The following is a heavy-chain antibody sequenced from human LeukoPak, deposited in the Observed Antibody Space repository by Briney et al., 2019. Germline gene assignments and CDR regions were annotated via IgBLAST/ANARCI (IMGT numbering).Heavy chain of an antibody. Sequence: GGSLRLSCAASGFTFSNYAMTWVRQAPGKGLEWVSAISDSGDSTKYADSVKGRFTIFRDNSRNTLYLRMNSLRAEDTAVYYWAKDWRADYWGQGTLVTVSS. J-gene: IGHJ4*02. CDR1: GFTFSNYA. CDR3: AKDWRADY. V-gene: IGHV3-23*01. CDR2: ISDSGDST.